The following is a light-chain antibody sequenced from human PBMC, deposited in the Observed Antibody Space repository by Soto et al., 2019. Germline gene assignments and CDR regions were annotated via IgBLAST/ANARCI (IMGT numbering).Light chain of an antibody. V-gene: IGKV3-15*01. Sequence: EIVVTQSPGILSVSPGDRATLSCRASQSVSTNLAWYQQKPVQAPTLLIYAASTSANGIPARFTGSGSGTDFTLTISSLQSEDFAVYYCQEYSKWPLFTFGPGTRVDIK. J-gene: IGKJ3*01. CDR2: AAS. CDR1: QSVSTN. CDR3: QEYSKWPLFT.